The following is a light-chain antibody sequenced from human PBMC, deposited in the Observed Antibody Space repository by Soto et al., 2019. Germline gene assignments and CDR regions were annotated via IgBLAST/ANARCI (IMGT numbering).Light chain of an antibody. Sequence: DSQMTQATPSLSASVRDRVTNTCRTSQSISSYLNWYQQKPGKAPKLLIYAASSLQSGVPSRFSGSGSGTDFTLTISSLQPEDFATYYCQQSYSTPRTFGPGTKVDIK. CDR1: QSISSY. CDR3: QQSYSTPRT. V-gene: IGKV1-39*01. J-gene: IGKJ3*01. CDR2: AAS.